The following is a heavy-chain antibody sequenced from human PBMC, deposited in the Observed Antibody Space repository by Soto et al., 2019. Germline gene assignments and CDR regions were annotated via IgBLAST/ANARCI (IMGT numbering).Heavy chain of an antibody. V-gene: IGHV1-69*02. CDR1: GGTFSSYT. D-gene: IGHD3-22*01. J-gene: IGHJ4*02. Sequence: QVQLVQSGAEVKKPGSSVKVSCKASGGTFSSYTISWVRQAPGQGLEWMGRIIPILGIANYAQKFQGRVTITADKSTSKAYMELSSLRSEDTAVYYCARSPYYYDSSGYWYYFDYWGQGTLVTVSS. CDR2: IIPILGIA. CDR3: ARSPYYYDSSGYWYYFDY.